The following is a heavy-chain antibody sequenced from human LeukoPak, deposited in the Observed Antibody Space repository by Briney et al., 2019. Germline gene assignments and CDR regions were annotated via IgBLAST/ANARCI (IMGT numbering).Heavy chain of an antibody. Sequence: SVKVSCKASGGTFSSYAINWVRQAPGQGPEWMGGIIPIFGIANYAQKFQDRVTITADESTSTAYMELSSLRSEDTAIYYCASRLYCSNTRCRNFPFAYWGQGTLVTVSS. CDR2: IIPIFGIA. V-gene: IGHV1-69*13. D-gene: IGHD2-2*01. J-gene: IGHJ4*02. CDR3: ASRLYCSNTRCRNFPFAY. CDR1: GGTFSSYA.